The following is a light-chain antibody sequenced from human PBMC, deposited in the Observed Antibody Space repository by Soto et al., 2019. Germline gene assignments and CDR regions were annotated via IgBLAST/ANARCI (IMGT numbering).Light chain of an antibody. J-gene: IGKJ5*01. CDR3: QQRSKWPIT. Sequence: EIVLTQSPGTLSLSPGEGATLSCRASQSFNSIYLAWYQQKPGQAPRLLIYGASSRATGIPDRFSGSGSGTDFTLTISSLEPEDFAVYYCQQRSKWPITFGQGTRLEIK. CDR1: QSFNSIY. V-gene: IGKV3D-20*02. CDR2: GAS.